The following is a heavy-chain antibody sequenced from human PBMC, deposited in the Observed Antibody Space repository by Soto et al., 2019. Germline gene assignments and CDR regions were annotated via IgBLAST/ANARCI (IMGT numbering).Heavy chain of an antibody. V-gene: IGHV4-39*01. J-gene: IGHJ4*02. D-gene: IGHD3-3*01. CDR2: MSYSGTS. Sequence: SETLSLTCNVSGRSTLSRLYYSACIRQPPSKRLEWIGSMSYSGTSYYNPSLSSRVSTSVDASKNQFSLKMTSVAAADTAVYYCARYGRPDITIFGVDGYNFDKWGQGVVVTVAS. CDR1: GRSTLSRLYY. CDR3: ARYGRPDITIFGVDGYNFDK.